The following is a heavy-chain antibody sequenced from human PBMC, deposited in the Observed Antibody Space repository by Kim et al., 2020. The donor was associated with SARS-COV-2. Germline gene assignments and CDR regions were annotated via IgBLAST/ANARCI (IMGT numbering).Heavy chain of an antibody. V-gene: IGHV3-7*03. CDR2: IREDGREK. CDR1: GFTFSSYW. CDR3: VRDLDLGRGSAY. J-gene: IGHJ4*02. Sequence: GGSLRLSCATSGFTFSSYWMKWVRQAPGKGLEWVADIREDGREKYYVDSVKGRFTVSRDNAKKSLYLQMNSLRAEDTAVYYCVRDLDLGRGSAYWGQGTLVTVSS. D-gene: IGHD3-10*01.